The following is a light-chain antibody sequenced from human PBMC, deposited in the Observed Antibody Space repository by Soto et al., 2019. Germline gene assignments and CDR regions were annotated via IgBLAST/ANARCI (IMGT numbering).Light chain of an antibody. CDR2: GAS. CDR1: QSVSSSY. CDR3: QHYGSSPGT. Sequence: EIVLTQSPGTLSLSPGERATLSCRASQSVSSSYLTWYQQKPGQAPRPRIYGASSRATGIPDRCSGSGSGTDFTLTISRVEPEDIAVYYCQHYGSSPGTFGQGTKLEIK. J-gene: IGKJ2*01. V-gene: IGKV3-20*01.